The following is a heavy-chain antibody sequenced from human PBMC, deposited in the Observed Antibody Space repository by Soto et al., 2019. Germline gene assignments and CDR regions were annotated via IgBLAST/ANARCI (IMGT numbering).Heavy chain of an antibody. V-gene: IGHV3-23*01. J-gene: IGHJ5*02. CDR2: ISGSGGNT. Sequence: EVQLLESGGSLLQPGGSLRLSCAASGFTFSTFAMNWVRQATGEGREWVSSISGSGGNTQYADSVKGRVTISSDNSKNTLYQQVNTLRAEDTAVYYCAKCDVLMTTSWGWCNWFDPWGQRTVVIVSS. CDR3: AKCDVLMTTSWGWCNWFDP. CDR1: GFTFSTFA. D-gene: IGHD6-19*01.